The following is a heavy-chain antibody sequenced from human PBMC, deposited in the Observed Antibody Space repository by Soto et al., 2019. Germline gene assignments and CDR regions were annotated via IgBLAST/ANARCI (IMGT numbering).Heavy chain of an antibody. V-gene: IGHV3-7*01. Sequence: PSGTLSLTCTVSGGSLNTSTYYWAWIRQPPGKGLEWVANIKEDGSEKFYVDSVKGRFTISRDNAKNSLYLQMNSLRAEDTAVYYCAREGMYQHYSSCGMDVWGQGPTVTVSS. CDR2: IKEDGSEK. CDR3: AREGMYQHYSSCGMDV. CDR1: GGSLNTSTYY. J-gene: IGHJ6*02. D-gene: IGHD2-2*01.